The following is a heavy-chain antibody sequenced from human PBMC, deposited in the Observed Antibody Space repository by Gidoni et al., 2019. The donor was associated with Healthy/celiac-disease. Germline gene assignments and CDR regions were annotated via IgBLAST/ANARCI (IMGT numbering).Heavy chain of an antibody. V-gene: IGHV1-18*04. CDR1: GYTFTSYG. CDR2: ISAYNGNT. D-gene: IGHD2-2*01. J-gene: IGHJ6*02. CDR3: AREGIVVVSYYYGMDV. Sequence: QVQLVQSGAEVKKPGASVTVSCQASGYTFTSYGISWVRQAPGQGLEWMGWISAYNGNTNYAQKLQGRVTMTTDTSTSTAYMELRSLRSDDTAVYYCAREGIVVVSYYYGMDVWGQGTTVTVSS.